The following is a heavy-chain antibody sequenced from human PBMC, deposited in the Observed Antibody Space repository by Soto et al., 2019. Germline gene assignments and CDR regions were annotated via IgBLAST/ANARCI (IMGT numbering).Heavy chain of an antibody. CDR2: INPNSGGT. V-gene: IGHV1-2*04. CDR1: GYTFTGYY. CDR3: ARGIRARRFYDFWSGYSNRYYFDY. J-gene: IGHJ4*02. Sequence: QVQLVQSGAEVKKPGASVKVSCKASGYTFTGYYMHWVRQAPGQGLEWMGWINPNSGGTNYAQKCQGWVTTTRDTSISTAYMELSRLRSDDTAVYYCARGIRARRFYDFWSGYSNRYYFDYWGQGTLVTVSS. D-gene: IGHD3-3*01.